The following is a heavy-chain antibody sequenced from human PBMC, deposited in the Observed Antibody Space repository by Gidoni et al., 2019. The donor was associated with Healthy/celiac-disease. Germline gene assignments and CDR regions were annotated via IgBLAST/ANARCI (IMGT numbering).Heavy chain of an antibody. CDR2: ISYDGSKK. CDR3: ARERYGSGSCFDY. J-gene: IGHJ4*02. Sequence: QVQLVESGAGVVQPGRSLRLSCAASGFTFSSYAMHWVRQAPGKGLEWVAVISYDGSKKYYADSVKGRFTISRDNSKNTLYLQMNSLRAEDTAVYYCARERYGSGSCFDYWGQGTLVTVSS. V-gene: IGHV3-30-3*01. D-gene: IGHD3-10*01. CDR1: GFTFSSYA.